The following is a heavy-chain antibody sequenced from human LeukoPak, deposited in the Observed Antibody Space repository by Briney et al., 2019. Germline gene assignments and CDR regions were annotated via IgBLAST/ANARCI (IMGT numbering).Heavy chain of an antibody. J-gene: IGHJ4*02. D-gene: IGHD3-22*01. V-gene: IGHV3-30-3*01. Sequence: GGSLRLSCEASGFTFSSYAMHWVRQAPGKGLEWVAVISYDGSNKYYADSVKGRFTISRDNSKNTLYLQMNSLRAEDTAVYYCARDQFDYDSSGYYYGYWGQGTLVTVSS. CDR3: ARDQFDYDSSGYYYGY. CDR2: ISYDGSNK. CDR1: GFTFSSYA.